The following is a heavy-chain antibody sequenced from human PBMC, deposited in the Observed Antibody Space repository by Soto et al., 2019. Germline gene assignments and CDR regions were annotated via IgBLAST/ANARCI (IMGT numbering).Heavy chain of an antibody. CDR2: ISSSSTTI. CDR1: GFTFSSYS. Sequence: EVQLVESGGGLVQPGGSLRLSGAASGFTFSSYSMNWVRQSPGKGREWVSYISSSSTTIYYADSVKGRFTITKDNAKNSMYLQMNSLRDEDTAVYYCARVVPAAKRHIDYWGQGTLVTVAS. D-gene: IGHD2-2*01. CDR3: ARVVPAAKRHIDY. V-gene: IGHV3-48*02. J-gene: IGHJ4*02.